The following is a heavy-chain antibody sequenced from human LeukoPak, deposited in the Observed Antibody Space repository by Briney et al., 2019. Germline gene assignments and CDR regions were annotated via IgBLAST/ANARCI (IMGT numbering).Heavy chain of an antibody. CDR3: AKGTDSSGWSGDWFDP. CDR1: GFTVSSNY. J-gene: IGHJ5*02. D-gene: IGHD6-19*01. Sequence: PGGSLRLSCAASGFTVSSNYMSWVRQAPGKGLEWVSVIYSGGSTYYADSVKGRFTISRDNSKNTLYLQMNSLRAEDTAVYYCAKGTDSSGWSGDWFDPWGQGTLVTVSS. V-gene: IGHV3-53*05. CDR2: IYSGGST.